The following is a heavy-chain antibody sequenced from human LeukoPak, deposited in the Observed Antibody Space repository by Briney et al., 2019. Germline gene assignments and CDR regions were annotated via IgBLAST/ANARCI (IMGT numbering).Heavy chain of an antibody. CDR2: ISSNGGST. J-gene: IGHJ4*02. Sequence: GGSLRLSCAASGFTFSSYAMHWVRQAPGKGLEYVSAISSNGGSTYYANSVKGRFTISRDNSKNTLYLQVGSLRAEDMAVYYCARGGVATAHFDYWGQGTLVTVSS. CDR1: GFTFSSYA. V-gene: IGHV3-64*01. D-gene: IGHD4-23*01. CDR3: ARGGVATAHFDY.